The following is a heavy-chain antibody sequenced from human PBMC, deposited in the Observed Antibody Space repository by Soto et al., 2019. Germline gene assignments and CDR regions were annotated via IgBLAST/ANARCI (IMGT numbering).Heavy chain of an antibody. Sequence: EVQLLESGGGLVQPGGSLRLSCAASGFTFSSYAMSWVRQAPGKGLEWVSAISGSGGSTYYADSVKGRFTISRDNSKNTLYLQMTSLRAEETAVYYCAKGGSSSIPLGGWLDYWGQGTLVTVSS. J-gene: IGHJ4*02. CDR2: ISGSGGST. V-gene: IGHV3-23*01. CDR3: AKGGSSSIPLGGWLDY. D-gene: IGHD6-6*01. CDR1: GFTFSSYA.